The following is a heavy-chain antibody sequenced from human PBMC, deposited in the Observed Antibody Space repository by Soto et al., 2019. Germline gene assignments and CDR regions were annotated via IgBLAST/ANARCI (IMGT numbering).Heavy chain of an antibody. Sequence: EVQLLESGGGLVQPGGSLRVSCAAPGFTFRTFVMSWVRQAPGKGLEWVSAIRGSGGETFYADSVKGRFTISRDNSRNTLYLQMNSLRDEDTALYFCAQDRGWGVVSPSHDYWGRGTLVTVSS. J-gene: IGHJ4*02. CDR2: IRGSGGET. V-gene: IGHV3-23*01. D-gene: IGHD2-21*01. CDR3: AQDRGWGVVSPSHDY. CDR1: GFTFRTFV.